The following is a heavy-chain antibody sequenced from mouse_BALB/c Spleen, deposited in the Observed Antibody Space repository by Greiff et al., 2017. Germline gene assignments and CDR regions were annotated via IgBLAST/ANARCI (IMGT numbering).Heavy chain of an antibody. Sequence: EVQLVESGPGLVKPSQSLSLTCSVTGYSITSGYYWNWIRQFPGNKLEWMGYISYDGSNNYNPSLKNRISITRDTSKNQFFLKLNSVTTEDTATYYCARGNYGSSPFWYFDVWGAGTTVTVSS. J-gene: IGHJ1*01. CDR3: ARGNYGSSPFWYFDV. V-gene: IGHV3-6*02. D-gene: IGHD1-1*01. CDR2: ISYDGSN. CDR1: GYSITSGYY.